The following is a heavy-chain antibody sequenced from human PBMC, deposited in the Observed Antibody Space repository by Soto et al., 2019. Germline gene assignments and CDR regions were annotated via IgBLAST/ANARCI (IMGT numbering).Heavy chain of an antibody. CDR1: GFTFSSYG. Sequence: PGGSLRLSCAASGFTFSSYGMHCVRQAPGKGLEWVAVISYDGSNKYYADSVKGRFTISRDNSKNTLYLQMNSLRAEDTAVYYCANSPQWLRFLEWLPPYGMDVWGQGTTVTVSS. CDR2: ISYDGSNK. CDR3: ANSPQWLRFLEWLPPYGMDV. V-gene: IGHV3-30*18. D-gene: IGHD3-3*01. J-gene: IGHJ6*02.